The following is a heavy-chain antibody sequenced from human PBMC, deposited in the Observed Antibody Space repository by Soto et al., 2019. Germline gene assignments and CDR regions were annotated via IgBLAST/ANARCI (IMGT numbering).Heavy chain of an antibody. V-gene: IGHV3-23*01. CDR2: ISGSDGST. J-gene: IGHJ6*03. CDR3: AKGGRRVRFWSGYYPYYYYYMDV. D-gene: IGHD3-3*01. Sequence: GGSLRLSCAASGFTFSSYAMSWVRQAPGKGLEWVSAISGSDGSTYYADSVKGRFTISRDNSKNTLYLQMNSLRAEDTAVYYCAKGGRRVRFWSGYYPYYYYYMDVWGKGTTVTVSS. CDR1: GFTFSSYA.